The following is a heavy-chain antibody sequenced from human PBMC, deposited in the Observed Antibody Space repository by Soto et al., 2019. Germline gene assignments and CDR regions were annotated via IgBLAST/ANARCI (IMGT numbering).Heavy chain of an antibody. V-gene: IGHV2-5*01. D-gene: IGHD3-22*01. J-gene: IGHJ4*02. CDR2: TYWNNDK. Sequence: ESGPTLVNPTQTLTLTCTFSGFSLSTSGVGVGWIRQPPGKALEWLALTYWNNDKRYSPSLRSRLTITKDTSKNQVVLTMTNMDPVDTATYYCVHSTPSARYYYDSSIDYWGQGTLVTVSS. CDR1: GFSLSTSGVG. CDR3: VHSTPSARYYYDSSIDY.